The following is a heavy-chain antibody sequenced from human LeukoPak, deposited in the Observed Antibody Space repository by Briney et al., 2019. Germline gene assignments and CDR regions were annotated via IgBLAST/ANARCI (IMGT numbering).Heavy chain of an antibody. D-gene: IGHD5-24*01. CDR2: IIPIFGTA. V-gene: IGHV1-69*06. Sequence: GASVKVSCKASGGTFSSYAISRVRQAPGQGLEWMGGIIPIFGTANYAQKFQGRVTITADKSTSTAYMELSSLRSEDTAVYYCARRFRGDWPQSHYYYYGMDVWGKGTTVTVSS. J-gene: IGHJ6*04. CDR3: ARRFRGDWPQSHYYYYGMDV. CDR1: GGTFSSYA.